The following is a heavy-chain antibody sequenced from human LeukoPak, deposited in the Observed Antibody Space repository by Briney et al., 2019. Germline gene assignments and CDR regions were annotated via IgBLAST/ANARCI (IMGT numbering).Heavy chain of an antibody. CDR1: GGSFSSYY. D-gene: IGHD3-3*01. V-gene: IGHV4-59*01. CDR2: IYYSGST. CDR3: ARTPLEWLFPYYFDY. J-gene: IGHJ4*02. Sequence: SETLSLTCTVSGGSFSSYYWSWIRQPPGKGLEYIGHIYYSGSTNYNPSLKSRVTISVDTSKNQFSLKLSSVTAADTAVYYCARTPLEWLFPYYFDYWGQGTLVTVSS.